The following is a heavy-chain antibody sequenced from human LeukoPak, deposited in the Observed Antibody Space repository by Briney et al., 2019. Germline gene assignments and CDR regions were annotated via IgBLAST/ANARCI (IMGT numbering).Heavy chain of an antibody. CDR2: ISYDGSNK. D-gene: IGHD3-10*01. CDR3: ARVLNVLLWFGELFPDY. J-gene: IGHJ4*02. Sequence: PGRSLRLSCAASGFTFSSYAMHWVRQAPGKGLEWVAVISYDGSNKYYADSVKGRFTTSRDNSKNTLYLQMNSLRAEDTAVYYCARVLNVLLWFGELFPDYWGQGTLVTVSS. V-gene: IGHV3-30*04. CDR1: GFTFSSYA.